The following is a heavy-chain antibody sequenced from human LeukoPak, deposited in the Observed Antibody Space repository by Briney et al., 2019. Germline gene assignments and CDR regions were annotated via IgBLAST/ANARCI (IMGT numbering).Heavy chain of an antibody. Sequence: SVTVSCKASGGTFSSYAISWVRQAPGRGLEWMGGIIPIFGTANYAQKFQDRVTITADESTSTAYMELSSLRSEDTAVYYCARDRRFGIETDFDYWGQGTLVTVSS. CDR3: ARDRRFGIETDFDY. V-gene: IGHV1-69*01. CDR2: IIPIFGTA. CDR1: GGTFSSYA. J-gene: IGHJ4*02. D-gene: IGHD3-3*01.